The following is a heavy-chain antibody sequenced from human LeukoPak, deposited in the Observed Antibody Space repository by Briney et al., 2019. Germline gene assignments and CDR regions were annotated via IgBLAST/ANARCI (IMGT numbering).Heavy chain of an antibody. CDR2: ISSSGSTI. V-gene: IGHV3-48*04. CDR1: EFTFSSYS. CDR3: ARAAMDTYYFDY. D-gene: IGHD5-18*01. Sequence: GGPLKPSCAASEFTFSSYSMNWVRQAPGKGLEWVSYISSSGSTIYYADSVKGRFTISRDNAKNSLYLQMNSLRAEDTAVYYCARAAMDTYYFDYWGQGTLVTVSS. J-gene: IGHJ4*02.